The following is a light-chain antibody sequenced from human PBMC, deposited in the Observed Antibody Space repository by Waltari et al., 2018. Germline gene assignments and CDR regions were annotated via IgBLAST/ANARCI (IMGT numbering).Light chain of an antibody. CDR1: SSDVVGYNY. V-gene: IGLV2-14*03. CDR2: SVN. Sequence: QSALTQPASVSGSPGQSITISCTGTSSDVVGYNYVPWDPQHPGTTPKLIIFSVNRGPPGVFHRSPGSKSANPASLTISGLQAEDEADYYCGSSTTRATHVFGIGTKVTVL. J-gene: IGLJ1*01. CDR3: GSSTTRATHV.